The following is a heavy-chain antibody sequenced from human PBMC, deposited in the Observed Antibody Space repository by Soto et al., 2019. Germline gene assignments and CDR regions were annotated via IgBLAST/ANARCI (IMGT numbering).Heavy chain of an antibody. V-gene: IGHV3-23*01. Sequence: EVQLLESGGGLVQPGGSLRLSCAASGFTFSSYAMSWVRQAPGMGLEWVSAISGSGGSTYYADSVKGRFTISRDNSKNTLYLQMNSLRAEDTAVHYCAKARADYYDSSGYPVDYWGQGTLVTVSS. D-gene: IGHD3-22*01. CDR1: GFTFSSYA. CDR2: ISGSGGST. J-gene: IGHJ4*02. CDR3: AKARADYYDSSGYPVDY.